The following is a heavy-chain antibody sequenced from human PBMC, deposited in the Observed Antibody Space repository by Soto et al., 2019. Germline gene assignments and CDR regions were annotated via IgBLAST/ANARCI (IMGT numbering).Heavy chain of an antibody. CDR3: ARGPSGIAVDAPGSHDAFDI. V-gene: IGHV1-2*04. CDR2: INPNSGGT. CDR1: GYTFTGYY. D-gene: IGHD6-19*01. J-gene: IGHJ3*02. Sequence: QVQLVQSGAEVKKPGASVKVSCKASGYTFTGYYMHWVRQAPGQGLEWMGWINPNSGGTNYAQKFQGWVTMTRDTSISTAYMELSRLRSDDTAVYYCARGPSGIAVDAPGSHDAFDIWGQGTMVTVSS.